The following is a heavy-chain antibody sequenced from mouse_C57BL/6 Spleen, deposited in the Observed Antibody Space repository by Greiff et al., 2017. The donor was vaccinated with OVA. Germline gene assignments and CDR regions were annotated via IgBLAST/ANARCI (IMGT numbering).Heavy chain of an antibody. J-gene: IGHJ3*01. D-gene: IGHD2-3*01. CDR1: GYSFTGYY. Sequence: EVQVVESGPELVKPGASVKISCKASGYSFTGYYMNWVKQSPEKSLEWIGEINPSTGGTTYNQKFKAKATLTVDKSSSTAYMQLKSLTSEDSAVYYCARSYDGYYERFAYWGQGTLVTVSA. CDR2: INPSTGGT. V-gene: IGHV1-42*01. CDR3: ARSYDGYYERFAY.